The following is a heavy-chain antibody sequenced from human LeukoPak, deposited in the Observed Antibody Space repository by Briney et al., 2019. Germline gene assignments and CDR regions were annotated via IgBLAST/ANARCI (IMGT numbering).Heavy chain of an antibody. D-gene: IGHD2-15*01. CDR1: GHTFINYA. J-gene: IGHJ4*02. CDR3: ATSEEGR. Sequence: ASVKVSCKASGHTFINYAIHWVRQGPGQRLEWVGWINVGNGDTKYPQRFQGRVTITRDTSASTAYMELSRLRSEDTAVYYCATSEEGRWGQGTLVTVSS. CDR2: INVGNGDT. V-gene: IGHV1-3*01.